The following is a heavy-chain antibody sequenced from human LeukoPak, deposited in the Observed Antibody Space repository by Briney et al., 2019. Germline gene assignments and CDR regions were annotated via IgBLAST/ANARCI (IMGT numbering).Heavy chain of an antibody. J-gene: IGHJ4*02. Sequence: QSGGSLRLSCAASGFTFSSYAMSWVRQAPGKGLEWVSSISGSGGSTYYSDSVKGRFTISRDNSKNTLHLEVNRLRDEDTAVYYCAKPRLWANFDYWGQGTLVTVSS. CDR2: ISGSGGST. CDR3: AKPRLWANFDY. CDR1: GFTFSSYA. V-gene: IGHV3-23*01. D-gene: IGHD3-10*01.